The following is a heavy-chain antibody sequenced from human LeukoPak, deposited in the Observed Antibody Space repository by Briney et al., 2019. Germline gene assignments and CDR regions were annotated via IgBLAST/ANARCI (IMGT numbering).Heavy chain of an antibody. V-gene: IGHV1-8*02. CDR3: ARSFTDYDGHGYAFSYH. J-gene: IGHJ4*02. CDR1: GYIFTSYG. Sequence: ASVKVSCKASGYIFTSYGISWVRQATGQGLEWMGWMNPKSGDTGYAQKFQGRVAMTRDTSISTAYMELSSLRSDDTAVYYCARSFTDYDGHGYAFSYHWGQGTLVTVSS. CDR2: MNPKSGDT. D-gene: IGHD3-22*01.